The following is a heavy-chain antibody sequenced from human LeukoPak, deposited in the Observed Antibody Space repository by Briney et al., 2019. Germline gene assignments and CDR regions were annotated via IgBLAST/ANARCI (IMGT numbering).Heavy chain of an antibody. J-gene: IGHJ5*02. V-gene: IGHV3-15*01. CDR2: IKSKTDGGTS. Sequence: GGSLRLSCAASGFTFTNAWMYWVRQAPGKGLEWVGRIKSKTDGGTSDYAAPVTGRFTISRDDSKSTLYLEMNSLKTEDTGVYYCSTLWYGAWGQGTLVTVPS. CDR3: STLWYGA. CDR1: GFTFTNAW. D-gene: IGHD3-10*01.